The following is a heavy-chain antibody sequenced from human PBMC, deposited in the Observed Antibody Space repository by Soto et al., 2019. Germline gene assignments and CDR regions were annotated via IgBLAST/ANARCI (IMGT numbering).Heavy chain of an antibody. Sequence: QVQLVQSGAEVKKPGSSVKVSCKASGGTFSSYTISWVRQAPGQGLEWMGRIIPILGIANYAQKLQGRVTITADKSTSTAYMELSSLRSEDTAVYYCARAYYYGSGSYGWGQGTLVTVSS. V-gene: IGHV1-69*02. CDR2: IIPILGIA. CDR1: GGTFSSYT. CDR3: ARAYYYGSGSYG. D-gene: IGHD3-10*01. J-gene: IGHJ4*02.